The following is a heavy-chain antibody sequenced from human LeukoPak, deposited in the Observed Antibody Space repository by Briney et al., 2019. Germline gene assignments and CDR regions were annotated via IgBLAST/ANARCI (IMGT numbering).Heavy chain of an antibody. CDR3: ARDSIEYYFDY. J-gene: IGHJ4*02. Sequence: ASVKVSCKASGYTFTDYYIHWVRQAPGQGLEWMGWVNPNSGNTNYAQKFQGRVTMTRDTSISTAYMDLSRLRSDETAVYYCARDSIEYYFDYWGQGTLVTVSS. CDR1: GYTFTDYY. V-gene: IGHV1-2*02. D-gene: IGHD2/OR15-2a*01. CDR2: VNPNSGNT.